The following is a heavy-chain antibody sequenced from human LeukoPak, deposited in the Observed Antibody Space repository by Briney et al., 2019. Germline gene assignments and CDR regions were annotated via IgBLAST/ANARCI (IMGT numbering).Heavy chain of an antibody. Sequence: VASVKVSCKASGYTFTNYHINWVRQATGQGLEWMGWMNPNNGDSGYAQKFQGRVTITRDTSISTSYMELRSLRSDDTAVYFCARTTSFTASGYDYWGHGTLVTVSS. CDR3: ARTTSFTASGYDY. CDR1: GYTFTNYH. J-gene: IGHJ4*03. D-gene: IGHD6-25*01. V-gene: IGHV1-8*03. CDR2: MNPNNGDS.